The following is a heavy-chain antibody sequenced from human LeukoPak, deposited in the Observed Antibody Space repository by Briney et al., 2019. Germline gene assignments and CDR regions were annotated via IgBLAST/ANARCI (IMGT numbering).Heavy chain of an antibody. CDR3: ARALSRDGDY. V-gene: IGHV3-7*01. CDR2: INQDGSEK. CDR1: GFSVSSYW. J-gene: IGHJ4*02. Sequence: PGGSLRLSCAGSGFSVSSYWMNWVRQAPGKGLEWVANINQDGSEKYYVDSVKGRFTISRDNAKNSVSLQMNSLRVEDTAVYYCARALSRDGDYWGQGTLVTVSS. D-gene: IGHD2-21*02.